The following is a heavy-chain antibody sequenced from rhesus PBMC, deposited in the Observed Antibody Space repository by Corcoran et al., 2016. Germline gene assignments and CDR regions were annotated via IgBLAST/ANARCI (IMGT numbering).Heavy chain of an antibody. CDR2: ITSRGRH. J-gene: IGHJ4*01. V-gene: IGHV4-122*02. Sequence: QVQPQESGPGLVKPSETLSLTCAVSGYSISSGYYWSWIRQPPGKGLEWFGDITSRGRHNDSTSRKSRVTISRDTSKNRFSLKRSSVTAADTAVYYWAATNSGSWKGGVVYGGQGVLVTVSS. CDR3: AATNSGSWKGGVVY. CDR1: GYSISSGYY. D-gene: IGHD6-25*01.